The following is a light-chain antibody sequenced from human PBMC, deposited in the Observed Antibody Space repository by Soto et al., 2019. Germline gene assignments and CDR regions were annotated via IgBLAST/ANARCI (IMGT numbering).Light chain of an antibody. CDR1: QSVSSN. Sequence: EIVMTQSPATLSVSPGERATLSCRASQSVSSNLAWYQQKPGQAPRLLIYGASTRATGIPARFSGSGSGTESTLTLTSLQPEHFAVYYCQQYNNWPPLTFGGGTKVEIK. J-gene: IGKJ4*01. CDR2: GAS. CDR3: QQYNNWPPLT. V-gene: IGKV3-15*01.